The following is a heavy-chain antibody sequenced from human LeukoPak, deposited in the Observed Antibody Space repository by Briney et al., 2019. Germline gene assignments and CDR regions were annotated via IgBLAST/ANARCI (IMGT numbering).Heavy chain of an antibody. J-gene: IGHJ4*02. D-gene: IGHD2-15*01. Sequence: GGSLRLSCAASGFSFSNYWMKWVRQDPGKGLEWVANINEDGSEKYYVDSVRGRFTISRDNAKNSLYLQKNSLRAEDTAVYYCARDGGGLVDYWGQGTLVTVSS. CDR1: GFSFSNYW. CDR2: INEDGSEK. CDR3: ARDGGGLVDY. V-gene: IGHV3-7*01.